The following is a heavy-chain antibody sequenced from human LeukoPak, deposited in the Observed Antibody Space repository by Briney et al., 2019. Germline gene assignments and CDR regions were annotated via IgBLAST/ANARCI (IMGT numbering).Heavy chain of an antibody. CDR1: GGSISSSNW. V-gene: IGHV4-4*02. Sequence: SETLSLTCAVSGGSISSSNWWSWVRQPPGKGLEWIGRIFHTGTTDYKTSLKSRVTISVGKSKNQFSLKLTSVTAADTAVYYCARLTPTTLSLYYYYMDVWGKGTTVTVSS. J-gene: IGHJ6*03. D-gene: IGHD2/OR15-2a*01. CDR3: ARLTPTTLSLYYYYMDV. CDR2: IFHTGTT.